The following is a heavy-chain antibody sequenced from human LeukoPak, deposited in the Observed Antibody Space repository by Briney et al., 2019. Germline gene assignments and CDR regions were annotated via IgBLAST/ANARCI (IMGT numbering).Heavy chain of an antibody. D-gene: IGHD6-25*01. V-gene: IGHV4-4*07. J-gene: IGHJ5*02. CDR3: ARVVAAAGNNWSDP. CDR1: GGSISSYY. Sequence: SETLSLTCTVSGGSISSYYWSWIRQPAGKGLEWIGRIYTSGSTNYNPSLKSRVTMSLDTSKNQFSLKLSSVTAADTAVYYCARVVAAAGNNWSDPWGQGTLVTVSS. CDR2: IYTSGST.